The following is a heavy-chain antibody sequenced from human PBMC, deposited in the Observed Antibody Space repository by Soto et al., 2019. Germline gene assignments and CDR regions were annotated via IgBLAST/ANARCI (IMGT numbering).Heavy chain of an antibody. CDR3: ARILGDYGSFDY. J-gene: IGHJ4*02. Sequence: ASVKVSCAASGYTFTSYAMHWVRQAPGQGLEWMGWINPNSGGTNYAQKFQGWATMTRDTSISTAYMELSRLRSDDTAVYYCARILGDYGSFDYWGQGTLVTVSS. CDR2: INPNSGGT. V-gene: IGHV1-2*04. CDR1: GYTFTSYA. D-gene: IGHD4-17*01.